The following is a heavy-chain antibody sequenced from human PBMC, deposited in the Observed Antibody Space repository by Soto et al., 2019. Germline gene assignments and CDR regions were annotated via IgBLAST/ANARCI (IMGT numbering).Heavy chain of an antibody. D-gene: IGHD1-1*01. CDR2: IYWNGDK. Sequence: QITLKESGPTLVKPTQTLTLTCTFSGFSLSTSGVGVGWIRQPPGKALEWLALIYWNGDKRYSPSLKSRLTITKVTSKNQVVLTMTNMDPVDTATYYCARTTQWPDYYYYGMDVWGQGTTVTVSS. J-gene: IGHJ6*02. V-gene: IGHV2-5*01. CDR1: GFSLSTSGVG. CDR3: ARTTQWPDYYYYGMDV.